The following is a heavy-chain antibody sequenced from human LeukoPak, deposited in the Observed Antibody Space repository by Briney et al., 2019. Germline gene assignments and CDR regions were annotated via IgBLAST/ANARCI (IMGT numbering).Heavy chain of an antibody. J-gene: IGHJ4*02. D-gene: IGHD3-22*01. V-gene: IGHV1-18*01. CDR3: ARDRPTQYYYDSSGYGPE. CDR2: ISAYNGNT. Sequence: GASVKVSCKASGYTFTSYGISWVRQAPGQGLEWMGWISAYNGNTNYAQKLQGRVTMTTDTSTSTAYMELRSLRSDDTAVYYCARDRPTQYYYDSSGYGPEWGQRTLVTVSS. CDR1: GYTFTSYG.